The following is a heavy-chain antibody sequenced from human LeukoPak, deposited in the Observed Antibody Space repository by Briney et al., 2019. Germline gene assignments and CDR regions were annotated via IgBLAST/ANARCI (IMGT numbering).Heavy chain of an antibody. CDR1: GYSISSGYY. CDR3: ARTLTYYYDSSGYWGAFDI. V-gene: IGHV4-38-2*02. CDR2: IYHSGST. J-gene: IGHJ3*02. Sequence: SETLSLTCTVSGYSISSGYYWGWIRQPPGKGLEWIGSIYHSGSTYYNPSLKSRVTISVDTSKNQFSLKLSSVTAADTAVYYCARTLTYYYDSSGYWGAFDIWGQGTMVAVSS. D-gene: IGHD3-22*01.